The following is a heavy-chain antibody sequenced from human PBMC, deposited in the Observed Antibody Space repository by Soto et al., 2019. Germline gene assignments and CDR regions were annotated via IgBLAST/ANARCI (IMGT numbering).Heavy chain of an antibody. CDR2: IIPIFGTA. CDR3: ARCGVVPAAEGTYYYYGMDV. CDR1: GGTFSSYA. Sequence: QVQLVQSGAEVKKPGSSVKVSCKASGGTFSSYAISWVRQAPGQGLEWMGGIIPIFGTANYAQKFQGRVTITADESTSTAYMELSSLRSEDTDVYYCARCGVVPAAEGTYYYYGMDVWGQGTTVTVSS. J-gene: IGHJ6*01. V-gene: IGHV1-69*01. D-gene: IGHD2-2*01.